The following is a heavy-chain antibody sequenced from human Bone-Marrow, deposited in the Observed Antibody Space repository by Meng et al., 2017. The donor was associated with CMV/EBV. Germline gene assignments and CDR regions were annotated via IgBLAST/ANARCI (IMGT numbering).Heavy chain of an antibody. V-gene: IGHV1-2*02. D-gene: IGHD3-10*01. Sequence: ASVKVSCKASGYTFTGYSMHWVRQAPGQGLEWMGWINPNSGGTNYAQKFQGRVTMTRDTSISKAYMELSRLRSNDTAVYYGASTRASMVRGYGMDVWGQGTLVTVSS. J-gene: IGHJ6*02. CDR3: ASTRASMVRGYGMDV. CDR2: INPNSGGT. CDR1: GYTFTGYS.